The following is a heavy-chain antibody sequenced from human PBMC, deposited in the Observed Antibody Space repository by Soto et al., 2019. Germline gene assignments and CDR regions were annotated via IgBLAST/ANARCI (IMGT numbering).Heavy chain of an antibody. Sequence: QVQLVQSGAEVTKPGASVKVSCKASGYTFTSYDINWVRQATGQGLEWMGWMSPNSGATGYAQKFQGRVTMTRDTSRSTADMELSNLRSEDTAIYYCARGVDAGVDVWGHGSTVTVSS. J-gene: IGHJ6*02. D-gene: IGHD1-1*01. CDR2: MSPNSGAT. CDR3: ARGVDAGVDV. V-gene: IGHV1-8*01. CDR1: GYTFTSYD.